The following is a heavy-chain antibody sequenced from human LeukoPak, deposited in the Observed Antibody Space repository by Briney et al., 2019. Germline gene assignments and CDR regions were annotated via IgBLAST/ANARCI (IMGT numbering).Heavy chain of an antibody. Sequence: ASVKVSCKASGYTFDRYGITWLRQAPGQGLEWMGWISAYDGNTNYAQKFQGRVTMTTDTSTNTAYMELRSLRSDDTAVYYCARGATGAEPFWGQGTLVTVSS. J-gene: IGHJ4*02. CDR1: GYTFDRYG. CDR3: ARGATGAEPF. CDR2: ISAYDGNT. V-gene: IGHV1-18*01. D-gene: IGHD1-14*01.